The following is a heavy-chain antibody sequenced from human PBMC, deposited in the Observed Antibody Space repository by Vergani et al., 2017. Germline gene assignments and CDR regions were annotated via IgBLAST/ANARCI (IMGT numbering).Heavy chain of an antibody. CDR3: ARGSGALRGVRGWFDP. CDR1: GGSISSGGYY. D-gene: IGHD3-10*01. J-gene: IGHJ5*02. CDR2: IYYSGST. V-gene: IGHV4-31*03. Sequence: QVQLQESGPGLVKPSRTLSLTCTVSGGSISSGGYYWSWIRQHPGKGLEWIGYIYYSGSTYYNPSLKSRVTISVDTSKNQFSLKLSSVTAADTAVYYCARGSGALRGVRGWFDPWGQGTLVTVSS.